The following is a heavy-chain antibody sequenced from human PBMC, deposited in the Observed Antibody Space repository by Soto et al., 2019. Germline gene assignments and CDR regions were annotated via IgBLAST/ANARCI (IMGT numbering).Heavy chain of an antibody. D-gene: IGHD4-17*01. CDR3: AKDLYGDVGDY. CDR2: ISYDGSNK. Sequence: GGSLRLSWAASGFTFSSYVMHWVRQAPGKGLEWVAVISYDGSNKYYADSVKGRFTISRDNSKNTLYLQMNSLRAEDTAVYYCAKDLYGDVGDYWGQGTLVTVSS. V-gene: IGHV3-30*18. CDR1: GFTFSSYV. J-gene: IGHJ4*02.